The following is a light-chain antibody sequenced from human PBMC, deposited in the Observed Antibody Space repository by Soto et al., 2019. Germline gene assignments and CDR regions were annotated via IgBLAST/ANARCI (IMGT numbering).Light chain of an antibody. J-gene: IGLJ3*02. Sequence: QSVLTQPPSASGSPGQSVTISCTGTSSDVGGYNLVSWYQQHPGKAPKLMIYEVNKRPSGVPDRFSGSKSGNTASLTISGLQAEDEADYYCSSYTSSSTLVFGGGTKLTVL. CDR3: SSYTSSSTLV. V-gene: IGLV2-8*01. CDR1: SSDVGGYNL. CDR2: EVN.